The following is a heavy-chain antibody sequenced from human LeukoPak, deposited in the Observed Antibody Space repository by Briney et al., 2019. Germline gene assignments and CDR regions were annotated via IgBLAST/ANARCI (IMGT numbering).Heavy chain of an antibody. Sequence: GASVKVSCKAAGYTFTAYYMHWGRQAPGQPLEWMEWINPDGGGTNYAQKFQGRVTMTRDTSISTAYMELSRLRSDDTAVYYCARDRVVVPAAFNYWGQGTLVTVSS. CDR1: GYTFTAYY. J-gene: IGHJ4*02. V-gene: IGHV1-2*02. CDR2: INPDGGGT. D-gene: IGHD2-2*01. CDR3: ARDRVVVPAAFNY.